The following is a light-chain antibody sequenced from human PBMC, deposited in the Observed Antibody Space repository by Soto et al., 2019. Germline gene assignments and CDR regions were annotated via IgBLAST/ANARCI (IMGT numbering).Light chain of an antibody. CDR3: QQRSNWPPLT. J-gene: IGKJ4*01. V-gene: IGKV3-11*01. Sequence: IVLTQSPATLSLSPGERATLSCRACQSVSSYLAWYQQKPGQAPRLLIYDASNRATGIPARFSGSGSGTDFTLTISSLEPEDFAVYYCQQRSNWPPLTCGGGTKVEIK. CDR2: DAS. CDR1: QSVSSY.